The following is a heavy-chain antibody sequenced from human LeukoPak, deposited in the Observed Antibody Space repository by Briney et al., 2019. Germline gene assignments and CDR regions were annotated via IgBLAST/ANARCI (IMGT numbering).Heavy chain of an antibody. CDR3: AHTRGSVATGLES. D-gene: IGHD6-19*01. V-gene: IGHV2-5*02. CDR1: GFSLKSSPMG. CDR2: IYWDNDK. J-gene: IGHJ4*02. Sequence: SGPTLVRPTEDLTLTCSFSGFSLKSSPMGVGWIRQPPGMALEWLALIYWDNDKRYSPSLKSRLTITKDTDRNQVVLTMTYMEPADTGTYFCAHTRGSVATGLESWGQGTLVTVSS.